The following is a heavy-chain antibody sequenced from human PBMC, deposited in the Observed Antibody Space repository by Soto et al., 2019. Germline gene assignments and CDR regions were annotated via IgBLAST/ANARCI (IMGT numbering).Heavy chain of an antibody. CDR2: IYHSGTT. V-gene: IGHV4-4*02. CDR1: GDSITSTNW. D-gene: IGHD6-19*01. CDR3: DRLKGTDHYGLDV. J-gene: IGHJ6*02. Sequence: QVQLQESGPGLVKPSGTLSLTCGVSGDSITSTNWWSWVRQPPGRGLEWIGEIYHSGTTHYTPSLKSRITILLDESKNQFSLNLTSVTAADTPVYYCDRLKGTDHYGLDVWGQGTTVSVFS.